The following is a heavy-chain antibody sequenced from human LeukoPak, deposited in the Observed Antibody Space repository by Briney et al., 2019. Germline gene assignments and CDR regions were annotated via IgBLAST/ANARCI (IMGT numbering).Heavy chain of an antibody. D-gene: IGHD6-13*01. CDR1: GGSISSSDYY. CDR3: ARVKAAAGTPDY. CDR2: IYYSGST. Sequence: SETLSLTCTVSGGSISSSDYYWGWIRQPPGKGLEWIGNIYYSGSTYYNPSLKSRVTISVDTSKNQFSLKLSSVTAADTAVYYCARVKAAAGTPDYWGQGTLVTVSS. V-gene: IGHV4-39*07. J-gene: IGHJ4*02.